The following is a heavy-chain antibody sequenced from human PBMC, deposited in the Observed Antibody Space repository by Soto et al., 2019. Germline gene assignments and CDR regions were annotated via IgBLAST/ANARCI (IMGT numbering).Heavy chain of an antibody. Sequence: QVQLVESGGGVVQPGRSLGLSCAASGFTFSSYGMHWVRQAPGKGLEWVAVIWYDGSNKYYADSVKGRFTISRDNSKNTLYLQMNSLRAEDTAVYYCARAWRYCSGGSCYQDYYYYGMDVWGQGTTVTVSS. CDR3: ARAWRYCSGGSCYQDYYYYGMDV. V-gene: IGHV3-33*01. CDR2: IWYDGSNK. D-gene: IGHD2-15*01. CDR1: GFTFSSYG. J-gene: IGHJ6*02.